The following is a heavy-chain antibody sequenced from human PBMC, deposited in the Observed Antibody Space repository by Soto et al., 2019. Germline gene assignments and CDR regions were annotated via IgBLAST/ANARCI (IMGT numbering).Heavy chain of an antibody. J-gene: IGHJ6*03. Sequence: PGGSLRLSCAASGFTFSSYWMSWVRQAPGKGLEWVANIKQDGSEKYYVDSVKGRFTISRDNAKNSLYLQMNSLRAEDTAVYYCARTRFWSGYYDWNGYYYYYMDVWGKGTTVTVSS. CDR1: GFTFSSYW. V-gene: IGHV3-7*01. CDR2: IKQDGSEK. CDR3: ARTRFWSGYYDWNGYYYYYMDV. D-gene: IGHD3-3*01.